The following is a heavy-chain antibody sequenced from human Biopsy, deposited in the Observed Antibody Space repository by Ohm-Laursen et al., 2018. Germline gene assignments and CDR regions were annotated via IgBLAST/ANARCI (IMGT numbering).Heavy chain of an antibody. Sequence: SLRLSCTASGFTFADHWMNWVRRAPGKGLEWAANIKQGGSKKNYADSVKGRFTITRDNANNSLYLQMKSLRVEDTAVYYCARPKSRRALDVWGQGTMVTVSS. V-gene: IGHV3-7*01. D-gene: IGHD2-2*01. CDR1: GFTFADHW. J-gene: IGHJ3*01. CDR3: ARPKSRRALDV. CDR2: IKQGGSKK.